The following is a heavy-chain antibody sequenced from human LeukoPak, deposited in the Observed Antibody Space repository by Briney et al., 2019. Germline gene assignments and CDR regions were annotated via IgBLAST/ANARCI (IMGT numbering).Heavy chain of an antibody. D-gene: IGHD3-16*02. CDR1: RFSFSTYA. J-gene: IGHJ3*02. CDR2: ISVSGAST. V-gene: IGHV3-23*01. CDR3: AKDMITFGGVIAKSAFDI. Sequence: GGPLRLSCAASRFSFSTYAMSWVRQAPGKGLEWVSTISVSGASTFYTDSVKGRFTISRDNSKNILYLEMNSLRAEDTAVYYCAKDMITFGGVIAKSAFDIWGQGTLVTVSS.